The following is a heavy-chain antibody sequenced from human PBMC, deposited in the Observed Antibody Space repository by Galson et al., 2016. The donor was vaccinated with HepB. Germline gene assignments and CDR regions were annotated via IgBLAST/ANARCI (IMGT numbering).Heavy chain of an antibody. Sequence: SLRLSCAASGFTFSSYGMHWVRQAPGKGLEWVAFVSYDGFNEYYADSVKGRFTISRDNSKNTLYLQMHRLRFEDTAVYYCASDPRQWQRGYNYGFEYWGQGTLVSVSS. J-gene: IGHJ4*02. CDR3: ASDPRQWQRGYNYGFEY. D-gene: IGHD5-18*01. CDR1: GFTFSSYG. V-gene: IGHV3-30*03. CDR2: VSYDGFNE.